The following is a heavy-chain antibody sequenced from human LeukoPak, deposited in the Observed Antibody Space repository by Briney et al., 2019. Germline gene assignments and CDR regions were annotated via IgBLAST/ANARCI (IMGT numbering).Heavy chain of an antibody. V-gene: IGHV3-23*01. Sequence: GGSLRLSCEASGFTFSKYAMSWVRQAPGKGLEWVSPISGANTYYSYSVKGRFTISRYNSNNTLYLQMNNLRAEDTAVYYCAKRPFSSGGSCSQKEYHFDYWGQGTLVTVSS. D-gene: IGHD2-15*01. CDR2: ISGANT. CDR3: AKRPFSSGGSCSQKEYHFDY. CDR1: GFTFSKYA. J-gene: IGHJ4*02.